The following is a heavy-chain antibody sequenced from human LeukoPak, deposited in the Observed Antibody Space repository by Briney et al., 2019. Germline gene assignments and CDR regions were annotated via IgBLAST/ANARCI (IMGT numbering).Heavy chain of an antibody. J-gene: IGHJ4*02. D-gene: IGHD4-17*01. CDR2: IYYSGST. Sequence: SETLSLTCTVSGGSISSSSYYWGWIRQPPGKGLEWIGSIYYSGSTYYNPSLKSRVTISVDTSKNQFSLKLSSVTAADTAVYYCASANDYGDYPFDYWGQGTLVTVSS. V-gene: IGHV4-39*07. CDR1: GGSISSSSYY. CDR3: ASANDYGDYPFDY.